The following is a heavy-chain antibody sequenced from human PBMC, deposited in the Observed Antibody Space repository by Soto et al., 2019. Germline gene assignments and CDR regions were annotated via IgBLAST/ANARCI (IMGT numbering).Heavy chain of an antibody. J-gene: IGHJ4*02. CDR2: IDYSGST. D-gene: IGHD2-8*01. V-gene: IGHV4-59*01. Sequence: SETLSLTCTVSGGSIGSYYWSWIRQPPGKGLEWIGYIDYSGSTNYNPSLKSRVTISVDTSKNQFSLRLNSVTAADTALYYCRVVHLPFDDWGQGTRVTVSS. CDR1: GGSIGSYY. CDR3: RVVHLPFDD.